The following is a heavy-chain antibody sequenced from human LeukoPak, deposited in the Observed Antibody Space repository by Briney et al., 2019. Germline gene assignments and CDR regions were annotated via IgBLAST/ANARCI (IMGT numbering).Heavy chain of an antibody. D-gene: IGHD5-24*01. CDR3: AREGRDGYFYYYYMDV. CDR2: ISSSSSTI. V-gene: IGHV3-48*04. CDR1: GFTFRSYS. J-gene: IGHJ6*03. Sequence: GGSLRLSCAASGFTFRSYSMNWVRQAPGKGLEWVAYISSSSSTIYYADSVKGRFTISRDNAKNSLYLQMNSLRAEDTAVYHCAREGRDGYFYYYYMDVWGKGTTVTVSS.